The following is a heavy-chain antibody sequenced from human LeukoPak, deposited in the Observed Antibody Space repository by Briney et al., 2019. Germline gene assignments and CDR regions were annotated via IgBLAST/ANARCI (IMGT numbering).Heavy chain of an antibody. CDR1: GGSISSGGYY. D-gene: IGHD1-26*01. V-gene: IGHV4-31*03. J-gene: IGHJ6*02. Sequence: SQTLSLTCTVSGGSISSGGYYWSWIRQHPGKGLEWIGYIYYSGSTYYNPSLKSRVTISVGTSKNQFSLKLSSVTAADTAVYYCARAWETYYYGMDVWGQGTTVTVSS. CDR3: ARAWETYYYGMDV. CDR2: IYYSGST.